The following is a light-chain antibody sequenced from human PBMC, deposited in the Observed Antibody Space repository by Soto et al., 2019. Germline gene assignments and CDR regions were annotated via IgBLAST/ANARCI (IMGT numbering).Light chain of an antibody. V-gene: IGLV2-14*01. CDR2: EVT. CDR3: KSRTTRNTLV. Sequence: QSALTQPASVSGSPGQSITISCTGTSSDVGGYNYVSWYQQHPGKAPKLIIYEVTHRPSGVSSRFYGSRSGNTASLTISGLQAEDEADYYCKSRTTRNTLVFGGGTQLTVL. CDR1: SSDVGGYNY. J-gene: IGLJ3*02.